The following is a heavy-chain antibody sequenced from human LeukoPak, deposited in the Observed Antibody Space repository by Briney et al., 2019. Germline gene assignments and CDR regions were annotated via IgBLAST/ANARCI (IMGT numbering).Heavy chain of an antibody. CDR1: AGSISSSSYY. CDR3: ARAIWFGELYYFDY. J-gene: IGHJ4*02. D-gene: IGHD3-10*01. Sequence: SETLSLTCTVSAGSISSSSYYWGWIRQPPGKGLEWIGSIYYSGSTYYNPSLKSRVTISVDTSKNQFSLKLSSVTAADTAVYYCARAIWFGELYYFDYWGQGTLVTVSS. CDR2: IYYSGST. V-gene: IGHV4-39*07.